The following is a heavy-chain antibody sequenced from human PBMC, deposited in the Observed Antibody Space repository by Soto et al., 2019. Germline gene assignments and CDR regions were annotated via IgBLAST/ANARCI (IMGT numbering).Heavy chain of an antibody. CDR2: ISAYNGNT. D-gene: IGHD6-13*01. Sequence: QVQLLQSVAEVKKPGASVKVSCKASGYTFTSYGITWVRQAPGQGLEWMGWISAYNGNTNSAQKLQGRVTMTTDTSTSTAYMEMRSMRSDDTAVYYCARVLTAAGFDYWGQGTMVTVAS. V-gene: IGHV1-18*01. J-gene: IGHJ4*02. CDR1: GYTFTSYG. CDR3: ARVLTAAGFDY.